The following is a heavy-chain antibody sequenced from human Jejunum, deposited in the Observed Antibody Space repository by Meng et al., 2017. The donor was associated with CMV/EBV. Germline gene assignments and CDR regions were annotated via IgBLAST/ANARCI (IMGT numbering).Heavy chain of an antibody. CDR2: ISGYNGDT. CDR3: ARDKSDPGREGFYY. CDR1: GYTFNTYG. Sequence: QVQLVLAGAEVKEPXASVKISCNTSGYTFNTYGVTWVRQAPGQGLEWMGWISGYNGDTNYAQNFQGRVTMTTDTSTSTAYMELRSLRSDDTAVYYCARDKSDPGREGFYYWAQGTLVTVSS. V-gene: IGHV1-18*01. J-gene: IGHJ4*02.